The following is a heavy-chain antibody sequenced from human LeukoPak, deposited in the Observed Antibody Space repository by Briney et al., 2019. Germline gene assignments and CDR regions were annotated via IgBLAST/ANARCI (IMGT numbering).Heavy chain of an antibody. CDR1: GFTFSSYA. J-gene: IGHJ4*02. Sequence: GGSLRLSCAASGFTFSSYAMNWVRQAPGKGLEWVSAISGSGGSTYYADSVKGRFTISRDNSKNTLYLRMNSLRAEDTAVYYCAKDLVPSEILHRGSWGIDYWGQGTLVTVSS. CDR2: ISGSGGST. CDR3: AKDLVPSEILHRGSWGIDY. D-gene: IGHD2-2*01. V-gene: IGHV3-23*01.